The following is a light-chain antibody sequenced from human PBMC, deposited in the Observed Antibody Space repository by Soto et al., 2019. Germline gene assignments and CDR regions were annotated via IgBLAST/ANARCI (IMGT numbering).Light chain of an antibody. Sequence: EIVLTQSPDTLSVSPWERATLSCMASQTVGSNLAWYQQKPGQAPRLLIYGASTRASDTPARFSGSGSVTEFALTISSLQSEDFALYYCQQYNDWPLTFGQGTKVDIK. CDR2: GAS. CDR1: QTVGSN. V-gene: IGKV3D-15*01. J-gene: IGKJ1*01. CDR3: QQYNDWPLT.